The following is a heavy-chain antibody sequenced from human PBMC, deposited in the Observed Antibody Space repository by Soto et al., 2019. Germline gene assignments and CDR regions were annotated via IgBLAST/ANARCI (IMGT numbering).Heavy chain of an antibody. D-gene: IGHD6-25*01. J-gene: IGHJ4*02. CDR2: INACNGDT. CDR3: ARDVSSAIDC. Sequence: QVQLVQSGAEVKEPGASVKVSCKASGYTFTAYALHWVRQAPGHRLEWMGWINACNGDTKYSQKFQDRVTITRDTSANIAYMEMSSLRSEDTTLYYCARDVSSAIDCWGQGTLVTVSS. CDR1: GYTFTAYA. V-gene: IGHV1-3*01.